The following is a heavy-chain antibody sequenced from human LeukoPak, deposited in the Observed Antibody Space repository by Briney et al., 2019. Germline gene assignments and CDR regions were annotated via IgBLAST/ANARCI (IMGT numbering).Heavy chain of an antibody. CDR2: ISWNSGSI. CDR3: VRGGESTWS. D-gene: IGHD2-15*01. V-gene: IGHV3-9*01. CDR1: GFTFDDYA. J-gene: IGHJ5*02. Sequence: PGRSLRLSCAASGFTFDDYAMHWVRQAPGKGLEWVSGISWNSGSIGYADSVKGRFTISRDNAKNSLYLQMNSLRAEDTAVYYCVRGGESTWSWGQGTLVTVSS.